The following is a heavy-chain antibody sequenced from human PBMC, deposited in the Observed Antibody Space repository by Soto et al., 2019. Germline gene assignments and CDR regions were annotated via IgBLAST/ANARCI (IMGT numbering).Heavy chain of an antibody. V-gene: IGHV3-13*01. CDR2: IGAAGDT. Sequence: PGGSLRLSCTASGFTFNNYDMHWVRQATGKGLEWLSGIGAAGDTYYPGAVNGRFTTSRDNARNSLYLQMNSLSAADTAVYYCVRGVLGPGDYYYGMDVWGQGTTVTVSS. D-gene: IGHD2-8*02. CDR1: GFTFNNYD. J-gene: IGHJ6*02. CDR3: VRGVLGPGDYYYGMDV.